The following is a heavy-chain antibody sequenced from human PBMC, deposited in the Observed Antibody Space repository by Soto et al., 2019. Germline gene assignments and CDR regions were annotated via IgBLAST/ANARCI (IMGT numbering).Heavy chain of an antibody. CDR2: ISGSGSNP. CDR1: GFTFSSYA. D-gene: IGHD4-17*01. J-gene: IGHJ4*02. CDR3: AKTASMTIRDGFDH. Sequence: EVQVLESGGGLVQPGGSLRLSCAASGFTFSSYAMRWVRQAPGQGLEWVSAISGSGSNPYYADSVKGRFTISRDNSKNTLYLQINSLRAEDTALYYCAKTASMTIRDGFDHWGQGTLVTVSS. V-gene: IGHV3-23*01.